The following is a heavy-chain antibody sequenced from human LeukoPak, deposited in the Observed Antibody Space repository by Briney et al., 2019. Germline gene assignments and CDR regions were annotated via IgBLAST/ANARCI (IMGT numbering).Heavy chain of an antibody. D-gene: IGHD6-13*01. V-gene: IGHV3-30*18. CDR1: GFTFSSYA. Sequence: GGSLRLSCAASGFTFSSYAMSWVRQAPGKGLEWVAVISYDGSNKYYADSVKGRFTISRDNSKNTLYLQMNSLRAEDTAVYYCAKDDSSSWYPLHDYWGQGTLVTVSS. CDR3: AKDDSSSWYPLHDY. CDR2: ISYDGSNK. J-gene: IGHJ4*02.